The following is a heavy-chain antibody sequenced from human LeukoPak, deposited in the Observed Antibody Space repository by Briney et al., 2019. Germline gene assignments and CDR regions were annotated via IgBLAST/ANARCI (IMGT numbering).Heavy chain of an antibody. Sequence: GGSVRLSCAASGFTFSGSAMHWVRQASGKGLEWVGRIRSKANSYATAYAASVKGRFTISRDDSKNTAYLQMNSLKTEDTAVYYCTRPYSSGNYWGQGTLVTVSS. CDR2: IRSKANSYAT. D-gene: IGHD6-19*01. CDR1: GFTFSGSA. J-gene: IGHJ4*02. V-gene: IGHV3-73*01. CDR3: TRPYSSGNY.